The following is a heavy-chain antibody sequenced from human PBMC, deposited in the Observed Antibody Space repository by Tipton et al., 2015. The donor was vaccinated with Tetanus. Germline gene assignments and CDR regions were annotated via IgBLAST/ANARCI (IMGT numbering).Heavy chain of an antibody. V-gene: IGHV4-59*01. Sequence: LRLSCAASGFTFSSYAMSWVSQAPGKGLEWIGYIYYSGSTNYNPSLKSRVTISVDTSKNQFSLKLSSVTAADTAVYYCARGIMVRGVSRFDPWGQGTLVTVSS. D-gene: IGHD3-10*01. CDR3: ARGIMVRGVSRFDP. CDR1: GFTFSSYA. J-gene: IGHJ5*02. CDR2: IYYSGST.